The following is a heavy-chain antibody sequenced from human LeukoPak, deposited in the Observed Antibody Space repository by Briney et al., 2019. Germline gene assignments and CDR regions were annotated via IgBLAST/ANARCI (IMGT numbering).Heavy chain of an antibody. Sequence: GGSLRLSCAASGFTFSDYYMSWIRQAPGKGLEWVSYISSSGSTFYYADSVKGRFTISRDNAKNSLYLQMNSLRAEDTAVYYCARDRAGGYNSVDYWGQGTLVTVSS. CDR3: ARDRAGGYNSVDY. V-gene: IGHV3-11*04. J-gene: IGHJ4*02. CDR2: ISSSGSTF. D-gene: IGHD5-24*01. CDR1: GFTFSDYY.